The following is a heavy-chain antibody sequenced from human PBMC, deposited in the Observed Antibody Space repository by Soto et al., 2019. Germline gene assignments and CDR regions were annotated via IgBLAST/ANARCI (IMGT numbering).Heavy chain of an antibody. D-gene: IGHD2-15*01. Sequence: QVQLQESGPGLVKPSETLSLTCTVSGGSVSSGNYYWSWIRQPPGKGLEWIGFIYYTGSTSYNPSLMSRVTISMDTSKNQFSLKLTSVTAADTAVYYCASALYCSGGSCSFDPWGQGTLVTVSS. J-gene: IGHJ5*02. V-gene: IGHV4-61*01. CDR3: ASALYCSGGSCSFDP. CDR2: IYYTGST. CDR1: GGSVSSGNYY.